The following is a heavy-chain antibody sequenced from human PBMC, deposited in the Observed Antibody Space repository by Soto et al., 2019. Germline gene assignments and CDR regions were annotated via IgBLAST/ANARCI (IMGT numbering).Heavy chain of an antibody. Sequence: QVQLQESGPGLVKPSQTLSLTCTVSGGSISTGGYYWSWIRQHPRRGLEWIGYIYHSGMTFSNPSLQSRVAISIDTSKNKFSLKRSSVTAADTAVYYCATVRWELHDAFDIWGQGTMVSVSS. CDR3: ATVRWELHDAFDI. CDR2: IYHSGMT. V-gene: IGHV4-31*03. CDR1: GGSISTGGYY. J-gene: IGHJ3*02. D-gene: IGHD1-26*01.